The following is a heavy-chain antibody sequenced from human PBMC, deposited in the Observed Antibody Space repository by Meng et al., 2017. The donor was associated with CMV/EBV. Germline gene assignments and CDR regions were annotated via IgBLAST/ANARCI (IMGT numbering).Heavy chain of an antibody. V-gene: IGHV3-66*01. CDR1: GFSVSSNY. D-gene: IGHD2-21*01. CDR3: AREIPQAWAS. Sequence: VQWGESGGCLVRPWMSLGLSFTASGFSVSSNYMSWVRQAPGKGLEWISIIYGSGNTYYGDSVKGRFTISRDNFRNTLYLQMNSLRAEDTAVYYCAREIPQAWASWGQGTLVTVSS. CDR2: IYGSGNT. J-gene: IGHJ5*02.